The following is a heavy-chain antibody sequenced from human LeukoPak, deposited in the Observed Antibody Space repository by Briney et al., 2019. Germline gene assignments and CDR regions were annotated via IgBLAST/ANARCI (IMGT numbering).Heavy chain of an antibody. J-gene: IGHJ4*02. Sequence: SETLSLTCTVSGGSISSYYWSWIRQPPGKGLEWIGYIYYSGSTNYNPSLKSRVTISVDTSKNQFSLKLSSVTAADTAVYYCARKVGYSGYDYWGQGTLVTASS. CDR2: IYYSGST. CDR1: GGSISSYY. CDR3: ARKVGYSGYDY. D-gene: IGHD5-12*01. V-gene: IGHV4-59*01.